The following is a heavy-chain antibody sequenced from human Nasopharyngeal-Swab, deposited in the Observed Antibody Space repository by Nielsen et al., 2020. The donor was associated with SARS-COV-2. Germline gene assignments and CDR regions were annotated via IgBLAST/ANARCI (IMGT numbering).Heavy chain of an antibody. V-gene: IGHV3-21*01. CDR2: ISSSSSYI. CDR3: VRGCVLTGPSCYYYGMDV. J-gene: IGHJ6*02. CDR1: GFTFSSYN. D-gene: IGHD3-9*01. Sequence: GGSLRLSCAASGFTFSSYNMNWVRQAPGKGLEWVSSISSSSSYIYYADSVKGRFTISRDNAKNSLYLQMNSLRAEDTAVYYCVRGCVLTGPSCYYYGMDVWGQGTTVTVSS.